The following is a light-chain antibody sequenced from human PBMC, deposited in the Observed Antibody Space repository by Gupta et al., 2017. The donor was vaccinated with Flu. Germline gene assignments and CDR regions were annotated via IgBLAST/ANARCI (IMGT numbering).Light chain of an antibody. CDR2: EVI. CDR3: SSSTSSNSVE. V-gene: IGLV2-14*01. Sequence: QSALTQPASVSGSPGQSITISCTGTSSDVGGYNYVSWYQHHPGKAPKLMIYEVINRPSGVSNRGSGSKSGNKASLPISGLQAEDEADDYCSSSTSSNSVEFGGGTKLTVL. CDR1: SSDVGGYNY. J-gene: IGLJ3*02.